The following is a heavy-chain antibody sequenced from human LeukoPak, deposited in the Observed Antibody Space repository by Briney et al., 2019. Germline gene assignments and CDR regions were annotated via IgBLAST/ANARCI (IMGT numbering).Heavy chain of an antibody. Sequence: PGGSLRLSCAASGFTFSSYAMSWVRHAPGKGLEWVSAISGSGGRIYCADSVKGRFTISRDNPKIRLYLQMNTLRAEDTAVYYCVGYWSSFDYWGQGTLVTVSS. CDR3: VGYWSSFDY. V-gene: IGHV3-23*01. J-gene: IGHJ4*02. CDR2: ISGSGGRI. CDR1: GFTFSSYA. D-gene: IGHD6-13*01.